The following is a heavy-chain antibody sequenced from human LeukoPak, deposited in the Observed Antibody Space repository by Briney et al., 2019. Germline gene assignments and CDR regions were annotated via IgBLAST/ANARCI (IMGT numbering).Heavy chain of an antibody. CDR1: GGTFSSYA. CDR2: IIPIFGTA. D-gene: IGHD3-22*01. CDR3: ARDYYDSSGYYLDY. J-gene: IGHJ4*02. V-gene: IGHV1-69*06. Sequence: ASVKVSCKASGGTFSSYAISWVRQAPGQGLEWMGGIIPIFGTANYAQKFQGRVTITADKSTSTAYMELSSLRSEDTAVYYCARDYYDSSGYYLDYWGQGTLVTVSS.